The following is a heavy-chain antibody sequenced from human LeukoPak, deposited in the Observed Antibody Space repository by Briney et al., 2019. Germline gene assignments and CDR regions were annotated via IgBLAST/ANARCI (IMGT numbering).Heavy chain of an antibody. D-gene: IGHD4-23*01. CDR3: ARGYGGKSLYNWFDP. J-gene: IGHJ5*02. CDR2: IYTSGST. CDR1: GGSTSSGSYY. V-gene: IGHV4-61*02. Sequence: SQTLSLTCTVSGGSTSSGSYYWSWIRQPAGKGLEWIGRIYTSGSTYYNPSLKSRVTISVDRSKNQFSLKLSSVTAADTAVYYCARGYGGKSLYNWFDPWGQGTLVTVSS.